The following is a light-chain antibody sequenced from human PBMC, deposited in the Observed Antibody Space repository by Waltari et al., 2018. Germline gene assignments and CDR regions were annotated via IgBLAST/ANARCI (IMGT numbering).Light chain of an antibody. CDR3: QQYYSTLLT. CDR2: CAS. J-gene: IGKJ4*01. CDR1: QSVLYSSNNKTY. Sequence: DIVMTQSPDSLAVSLGERATINCKSSQSVLYSSNNKTYLAWYQQKPGQPPKLLIYCASTRESVVPDRFSDSGSGTDFTLTISSLQAEDVAVYYCQQYYSTLLTFGGGTKVEIK. V-gene: IGKV4-1*01.